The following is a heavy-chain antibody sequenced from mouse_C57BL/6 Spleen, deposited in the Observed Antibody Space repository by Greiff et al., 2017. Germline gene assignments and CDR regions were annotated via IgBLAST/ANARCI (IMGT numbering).Heavy chain of an antibody. CDR1: GYTFTSYW. J-gene: IGHJ2*01. V-gene: IGHV1-69*01. D-gene: IGHD6-1*01. CDR3: ARQQYYFDY. CDR2: IDPSDSYT. Sequence: QVQLKQPGAELVMPGASVKLSCKASGYTFTSYWMHWVKQRPGQGLEWIGEIDPSDSYTNYNQKFKGKSTLTVDKSSSTAYMQLSSLTSEDSAVYYCARQQYYFDYWGQGTTLTVSS.